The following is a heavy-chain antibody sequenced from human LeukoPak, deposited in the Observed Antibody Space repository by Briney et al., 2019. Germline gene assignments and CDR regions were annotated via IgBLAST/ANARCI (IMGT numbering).Heavy chain of an antibody. CDR2: ITASGGST. CDR1: GFTFSSYA. D-gene: IGHD4-17*01. J-gene: IGHJ3*02. Sequence: PGGSLRLSCAASGFTFSSYAMTWVRQAPDKGLEWVSSITASGGSTYYADSVKGRFSMSRDNSKNTLYLQMNSLRAGDTAVYYCAKDPNGDYIGAFDMWGQGTMVIVPS. CDR3: AKDPNGDYIGAFDM. V-gene: IGHV3-23*01.